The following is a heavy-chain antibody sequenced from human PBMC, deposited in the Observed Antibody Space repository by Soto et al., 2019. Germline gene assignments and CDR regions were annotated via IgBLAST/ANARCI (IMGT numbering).Heavy chain of an antibody. D-gene: IGHD6-19*01. CDR1: GCSVTSGRFY. CDR2: IYYTGRT. Sequence: WATLYLALTVSGCSVTSGRFYWSWRRQPPGKGLEWIGYIYYTGRTSYTSSLKSRVTISFDTPENQFSLKLSSVTAADTAKYYCARSGASSGWLGGQGTQVNVSA. J-gene: IGHJ4*02. V-gene: IGHV4-61*01. CDR3: ARSGASSGWL.